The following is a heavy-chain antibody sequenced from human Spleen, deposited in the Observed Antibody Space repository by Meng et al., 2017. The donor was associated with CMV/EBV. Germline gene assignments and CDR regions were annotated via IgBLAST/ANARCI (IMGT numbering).Heavy chain of an antibody. D-gene: IGHD2-8*02. Sequence: GESLKISCAASGFTFSSYGMHWVRQAPGKGLEWVAVIWYDGSNKYYADSVKGRFTISRDNSKNSLYLQMNSLRAEDTAVYYCARGVLTKGMDVWGQGTTVTVSS. V-gene: IGHV3-33*01. J-gene: IGHJ6*02. CDR3: ARGVLTKGMDV. CDR2: IWYDGSNK. CDR1: GFTFSSYG.